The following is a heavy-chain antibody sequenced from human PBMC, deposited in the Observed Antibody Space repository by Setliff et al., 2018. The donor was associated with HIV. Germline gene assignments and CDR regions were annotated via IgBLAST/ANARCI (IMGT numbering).Heavy chain of an antibody. Sequence: SETLSLTCAVSGGSISSNWWSWVRQSPGKGLEWIGEIYHSGSTHYNPPLQSRVTISVDKSKSQFSLKLNSVTAADTALYYCARESPDGLDYWGQGTLVTVSS. D-gene: IGHD2-8*01. CDR1: GGSISSNW. J-gene: IGHJ4*02. V-gene: IGHV4-4*02. CDR3: ARESPDGLDY. CDR2: IYHSGST.